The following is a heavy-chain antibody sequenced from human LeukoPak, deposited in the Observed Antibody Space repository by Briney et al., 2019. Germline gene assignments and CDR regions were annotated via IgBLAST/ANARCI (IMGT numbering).Heavy chain of an antibody. CDR2: MNPNSGNT. CDR3: ARDGSGYDSRYYYYYMDV. J-gene: IGHJ6*03. V-gene: IGHV1-8*03. Sequence: ASVKVSCKASGYTFTSYDINWVRQATGQGLEWMGWMNPNSGNTGYAQKFQGRVTITRNTSISTAYMELSSLRSEDTAVYYCARDGSGYDSRYYYYYMDVWGKGTTVTVSS. CDR1: GYTFTSYD. D-gene: IGHD5-12*01.